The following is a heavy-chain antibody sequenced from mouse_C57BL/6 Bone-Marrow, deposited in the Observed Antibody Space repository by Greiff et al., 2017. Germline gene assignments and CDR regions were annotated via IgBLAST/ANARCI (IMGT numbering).Heavy chain of an antibody. CDR3: ARSGGFAY. Sequence: VQRVESGAELVKPGASVKLSCKASGYTFTSYWMHWVKQRPGQGLEWIGMIHPNSGSTNYNEKFKSKATLTVDKSSSTAYMQLSSLTSEDSAVYYCARSGGFAYWGQGTLVTVSA. CDR1: GYTFTSYW. J-gene: IGHJ3*01. CDR2: IHPNSGST. V-gene: IGHV1-64*01.